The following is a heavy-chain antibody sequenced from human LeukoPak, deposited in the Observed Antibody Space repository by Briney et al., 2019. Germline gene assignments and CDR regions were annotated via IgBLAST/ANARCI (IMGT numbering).Heavy chain of an antibody. V-gene: IGHV3-30*18. CDR2: ISYDGSNK. CDR1: GFTFSTYV. CDR3: AKGYYYDSDGYYQHFDY. Sequence: PGGSLRLSCAASGFTFSTYVMHWVRQAPGKGLEWVAVISYDGSNKNYADSVQGRFTISRDNSKKLLYLQMNSLRAEDTAVYYCAKGYYYDSDGYYQHFDYWGQGTLVTVSS. D-gene: IGHD3-22*01. J-gene: IGHJ4*02.